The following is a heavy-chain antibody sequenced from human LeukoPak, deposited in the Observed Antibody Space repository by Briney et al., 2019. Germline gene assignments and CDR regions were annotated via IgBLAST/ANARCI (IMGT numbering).Heavy chain of an antibody. CDR3: ARRFDS. V-gene: IGHV3-48*01. CDR2: IGPGGDI. J-gene: IGHJ4*02. CDR1: GFSFTAYS. Sequence: GGSLRLSCAASGFSFTAYSMNWVRRAPGRGLEWISYIGPGGDIYYADSVTGRFTVSRDIAKNSLYLQMNGLRIEDTAVCYCARRFDSWGQGTLVTVSS.